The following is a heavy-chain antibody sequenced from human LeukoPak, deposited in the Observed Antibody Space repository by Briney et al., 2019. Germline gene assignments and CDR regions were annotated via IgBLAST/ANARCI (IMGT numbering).Heavy chain of an antibody. Sequence: ASVKVSCKVSGYALSELSMHWVRQAPGEGLEWMGGFDPEDAEKIYAQKFQGRVTMTEDTSTDTAYMELSSLRSEDTAVYYCATWDTSGAYRAFHIWGQGTVVTVSS. CDR1: GYALSELS. CDR3: ATWDTSGAYRAFHI. V-gene: IGHV1-24*01. D-gene: IGHD1-26*01. J-gene: IGHJ3*02. CDR2: FDPEDAEK.